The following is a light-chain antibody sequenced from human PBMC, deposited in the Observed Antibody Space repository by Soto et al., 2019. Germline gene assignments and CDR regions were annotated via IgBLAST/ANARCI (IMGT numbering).Light chain of an antibody. V-gene: IGKV3-20*01. J-gene: IGKJ5*01. CDR3: QLYVSSPPIT. CDR1: QRVSISY. Sequence: EIVLTQSPGTLSLSLGERATLSCRASQRVSISYLAWYQQKPGQAPRLLIYGVSSRTTGIPDMFGGSESGTDFTLTISRLEPDVFAVYYCQLYVSSPPITFCQGTKREI. CDR2: GVS.